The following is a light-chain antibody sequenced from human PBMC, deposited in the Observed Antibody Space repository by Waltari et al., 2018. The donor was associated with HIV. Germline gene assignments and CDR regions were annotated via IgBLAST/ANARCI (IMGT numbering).Light chain of an antibody. CDR3: QQYNNWPPWT. J-gene: IGKJ1*01. CDR1: QSVSSN. Sequence: EIVMTQSPATLSVSPGERATLSCRARQSVSSNVAWYQQKPGQAPRLLIYGASTRATGIPARFSGSWSGTYFTLTISSLQSEDFAVYYCQQYNNWPPWTFGQGTKVEIK. V-gene: IGKV3-15*01. CDR2: GAS.